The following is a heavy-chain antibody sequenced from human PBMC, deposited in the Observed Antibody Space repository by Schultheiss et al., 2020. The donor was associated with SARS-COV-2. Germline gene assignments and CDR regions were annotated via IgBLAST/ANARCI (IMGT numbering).Heavy chain of an antibody. CDR3: AKVAVAGSNWFDP. CDR2: ISWNSGSI. D-gene: IGHD6-19*01. V-gene: IGHV3-9*01. CDR1: GFTFDDYA. Sequence: SLKISCAASGFTFDDYAMHWVRQAPGKGLEWVSGISWNSGSIGYADSVKGRFTISRDNAKNSLYLQMNSLRAEDTALYYCAKVAVAGSNWFDPWGQGTLVTVPS. J-gene: IGHJ5*02.